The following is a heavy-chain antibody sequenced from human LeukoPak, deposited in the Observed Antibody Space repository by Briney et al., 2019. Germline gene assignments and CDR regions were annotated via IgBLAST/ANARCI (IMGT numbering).Heavy chain of an antibody. CDR1: GFTFSRYW. CDR3: ARESLTDIVVVGAFDI. J-gene: IGHJ3*02. D-gene: IGHD2-15*01. Sequence: GGCLRLSCAASGFTFSRYWMHWVRQAPGKGPVWVSRINSDGSSTSYADSVKGRFTISRDNAKNTLYLQMNSLRAEDTAVYYCARESLTDIVVVGAFDIWGQGTMVTVSS. V-gene: IGHV3-74*01. CDR2: INSDGSST.